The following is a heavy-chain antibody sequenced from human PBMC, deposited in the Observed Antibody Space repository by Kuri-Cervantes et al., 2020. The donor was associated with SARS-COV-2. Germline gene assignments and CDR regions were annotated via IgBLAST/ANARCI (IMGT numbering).Heavy chain of an antibody. V-gene: IGHV4-39*01. J-gene: IGHJ6*02. CDR2: IYESGDT. D-gene: IGHD3-10*01. CDR1: GASISSSTYY. Sequence: SETLSLTCTVSGASISSSTYYWGWIRQSPGKGLEWLGSIYESGDTYYSSSLKSRLSLSVDTSKNQFSLKLSSVTAADTAVYYCARFSSGYYGSGSYYATYYYGMDVWGQGTTVTVSS. CDR3: ARFSSGYYGSGSYYATYYYGMDV.